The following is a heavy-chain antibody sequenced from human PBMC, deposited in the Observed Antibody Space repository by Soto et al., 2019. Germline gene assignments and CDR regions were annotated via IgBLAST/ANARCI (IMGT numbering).Heavy chain of an antibody. V-gene: IGHV4-34*01. Sequence: SETLSLTCAVYGGSFSAYGWTWIRQPPGTGLEWIGEINHSGSTNYNPSLKSRVTISVDTSKNQFSLKLTSVTAADTAVYYCARDKITGLFDYWGQGTLVTVSS. CDR2: INHSGST. CDR1: GGSFSAYG. J-gene: IGHJ4*02. D-gene: IGHD2-8*02. CDR3: ARDKITGLFDY.